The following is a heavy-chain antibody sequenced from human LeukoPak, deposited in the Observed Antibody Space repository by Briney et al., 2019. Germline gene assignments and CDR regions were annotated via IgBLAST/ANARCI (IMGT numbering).Heavy chain of an antibody. J-gene: IGHJ4*02. CDR2: INPNSGGT. CDR1: GYTFTGYY. CDR3: ARRGSTSCYPPYYFDY. V-gene: IGHV1-2*02. D-gene: IGHD2-2*01. Sequence: ASVKVSCKASGYTFTGYYMHWVRQAPGQGLEWMGWINPNSGGTNYAQKFQGRVTMTRDTSISTAYMELSRLRSDDTAVYHCARRGSTSCYPPYYFDYWGQGTLVTVSS.